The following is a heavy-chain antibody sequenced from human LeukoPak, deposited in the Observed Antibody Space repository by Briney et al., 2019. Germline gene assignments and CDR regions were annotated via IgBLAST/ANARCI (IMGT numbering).Heavy chain of an antibody. Sequence: PSETLSLTCAVSGGSISSGGYSWSWIRQPPGKGLEWIGYIYHSGSTYYNPSLKSRVTISVDRSKNQFSLKLSSVTAADTAVYYCARGTWIRFDYWGQGTLVTVSS. D-gene: IGHD5-12*01. CDR2: IYHSGST. V-gene: IGHV4-30-2*01. CDR3: ARGTWIRFDY. J-gene: IGHJ4*02. CDR1: GGSISSGGYS.